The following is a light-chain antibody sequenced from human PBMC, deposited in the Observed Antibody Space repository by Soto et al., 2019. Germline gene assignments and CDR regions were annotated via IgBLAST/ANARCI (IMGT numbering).Light chain of an antibody. V-gene: IGLV2-14*01. CDR2: GVT. Sequence: QSVLTQPASVSGSPGQSITISCTGTSSDIGGYDYVSWYQHHPGKAPKFIIYGVTNRPSGVSHRFSGSKSANTASLTISGLQAEDEADYCCTSYTSSSTHVFGTGTKLTVL. CDR1: SSDIGGYDY. CDR3: TSYTSSSTHV. J-gene: IGLJ1*01.